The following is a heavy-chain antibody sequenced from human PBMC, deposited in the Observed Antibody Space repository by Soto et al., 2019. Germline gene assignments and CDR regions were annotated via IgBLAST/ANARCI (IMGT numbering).Heavy chain of an antibody. D-gene: IGHD7-27*01. V-gene: IGHV3-30*02. CDR2: VXSXXXXX. CDR1: GFTFSSHV. CDR3: XXEGTNFQHFDY. Sequence: QVRLVESGGGMVQPGGSLRLSCAASGFTFSSHVMHWVRQAPGEGPEWVAAVXSXXXXXXXXVSATGRFTFYRDNSKXXXXXXXXXXXXXXXXXXXXXXEGTNFQHFDYWGLGALVVVSS. J-gene: IGHJ4*02.